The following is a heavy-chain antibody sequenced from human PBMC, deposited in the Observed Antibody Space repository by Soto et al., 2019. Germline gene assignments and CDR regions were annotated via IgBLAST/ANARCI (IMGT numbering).Heavy chain of an antibody. Sequence: SETLSLTCTVSGGSISSYYWNWIRQPPGEGLEWIGYIYYSGSTNYNPSLKSRVTISLDTSKNQFSLRLNSVTAADTAVYYCARGPEGNWKGGHYFDCWGQGTLVTVSS. V-gene: IGHV4-59*01. D-gene: IGHD1-20*01. CDR3: ARGPEGNWKGGHYFDC. J-gene: IGHJ4*02. CDR2: IYYSGST. CDR1: GGSISSYY.